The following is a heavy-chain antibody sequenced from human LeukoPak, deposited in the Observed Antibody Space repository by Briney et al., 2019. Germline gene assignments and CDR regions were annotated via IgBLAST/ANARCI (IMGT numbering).Heavy chain of an antibody. V-gene: IGHV4-59*08. Sequence: SEALSLTCTVSGGSISSYYWSWIRQPPGKGLEWIGYIYYSGSTNYNPSLKSRVTISVDTSKNQFSLKLSSVTAADTAVYYCARLVAVAGKGFDYWGQGTLVTVSS. CDR3: ARLVAVAGKGFDY. J-gene: IGHJ4*02. CDR2: IYYSGST. CDR1: GGSISSYY. D-gene: IGHD6-19*01.